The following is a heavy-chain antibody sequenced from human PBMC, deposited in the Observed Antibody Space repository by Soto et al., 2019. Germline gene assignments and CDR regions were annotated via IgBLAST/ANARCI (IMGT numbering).Heavy chain of an antibody. V-gene: IGHV1-18*04. D-gene: IGHD1-1*01. Sequence: ASVKVSSKASGYAFTSFGITWVRQAPGQGLEWMGWISAYNDNRNYAQKFQDRVIMTTDTSTSTAYMELRSLRSDDTAVYYCARENWNYDYYYGMDIWGQGTTVTVSS. CDR3: ARENWNYDYYYGMDI. J-gene: IGHJ6*02. CDR1: GYAFTSFG. CDR2: ISAYNDNR.